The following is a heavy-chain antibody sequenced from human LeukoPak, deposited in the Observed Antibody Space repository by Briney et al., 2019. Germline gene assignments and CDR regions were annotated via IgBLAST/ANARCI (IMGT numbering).Heavy chain of an antibody. J-gene: IGHJ4*02. D-gene: IGHD3-10*01. CDR2: INHSGST. CDR1: GGSFSGYY. V-gene: IGHV4-34*01. CDR3: ARVKMITMVRGVIIPTYYFDY. Sequence: PSETLSLTCAVYGGSFSGYYWSWIRQPPGKGLKWIGEINHSGSTNYNPSLKSRVTISVDTSKNQFSLKLSSVTAADTAVYYCARVKMITMVRGVIIPTYYFDYWGQGTLVTVSS.